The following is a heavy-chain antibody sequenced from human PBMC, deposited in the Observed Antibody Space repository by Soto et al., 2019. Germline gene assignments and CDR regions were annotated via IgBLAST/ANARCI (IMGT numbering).Heavy chain of an antibody. Sequence: SETLSLTCVVSGRSLSGYSWSLIGQPPGKGLEWIGYIYYSGSTSYNPSLKSRVTISVDTSKNQFSLKLNSVTAADTAVDYCAREGYCSGGSCYRSCCDPWGQRTLVTVSS. CDR1: GRSLSGYS. CDR2: IYYSGST. J-gene: IGHJ5*02. V-gene: IGHV4-59*01. D-gene: IGHD2-15*01. CDR3: AREGYCSGGSCYRSCCDP.